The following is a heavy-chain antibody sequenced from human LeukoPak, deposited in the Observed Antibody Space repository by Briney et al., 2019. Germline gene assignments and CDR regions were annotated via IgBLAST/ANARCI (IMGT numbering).Heavy chain of an antibody. J-gene: IGHJ4*02. CDR3: AREKAYYYSSGSYHGFDY. V-gene: IGHV3-33*01. D-gene: IGHD3-10*01. CDR1: GFTFSSYG. Sequence: PGGSLRLSCAASGFTFSSYGIHWVRQAPGKGLEWVAVIWYDGSNKYYADSVKGRFIISRDNSKNTLYLQMNSLRAEDTAVYYCAREKAYYYSSGSYHGFDYWGQGTLVTVSS. CDR2: IWYDGSNK.